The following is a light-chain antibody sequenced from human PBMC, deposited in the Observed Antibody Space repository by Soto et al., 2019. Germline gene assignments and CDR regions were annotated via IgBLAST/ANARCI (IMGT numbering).Light chain of an antibody. J-gene: IGLJ3*02. CDR3: ETWDSNTPRV. V-gene: IGLV4-60*02. CDR2: LEGSGSY. CDR1: SGHSSYI. Sequence: QLVLTQSSSASASLGSSVKLTCTLSSGHSSYIIAWHQQQPGKAPRYLMKLEGSGSYNKGSGVPDRFSGSSSGADRYLTISNLQFEDEADYYCETWDSNTPRVFGGGTKVTVL.